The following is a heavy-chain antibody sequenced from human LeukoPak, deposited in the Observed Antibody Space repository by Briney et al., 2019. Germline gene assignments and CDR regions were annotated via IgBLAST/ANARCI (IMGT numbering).Heavy chain of an antibody. Sequence: GGSLRLSCAASGFTFSSYAMHWVRQAPGKGLEGVAVISYDGSNKYYADSVKGRFTISRDNSKNTLYLQMNSLRAEDTAVYYCARDQVLRFLEWLIDYWGQGTLVTVSS. D-gene: IGHD3-3*01. CDR3: ARDQVLRFLEWLIDY. CDR1: GFTFSSYA. V-gene: IGHV3-30-3*01. CDR2: ISYDGSNK. J-gene: IGHJ4*02.